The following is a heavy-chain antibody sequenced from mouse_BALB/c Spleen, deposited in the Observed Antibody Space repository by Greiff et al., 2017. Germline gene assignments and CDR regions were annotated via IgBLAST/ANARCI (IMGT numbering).Heavy chain of an antibody. CDR1: GYTFTSYW. J-gene: IGHJ2*01. Sequence: QVQLQQSGAELAKPGASVKMSCKASGYTFTSYWMHWVKQRPGQGLEWIGYINPSTGYTEYNQKFKDKATLTADKSSSTAYMQLSSLTSEDSAVYYCTSWDDFDYWGQGTTLTVSS. CDR2: INPSTGYT. CDR3: TSWDDFDY. D-gene: IGHD4-1*01. V-gene: IGHV1-7*01.